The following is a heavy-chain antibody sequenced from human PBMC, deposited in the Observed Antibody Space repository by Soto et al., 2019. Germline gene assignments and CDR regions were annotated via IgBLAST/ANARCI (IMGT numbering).Heavy chain of an antibody. CDR3: ARGGGGAGSYIWFDP. Sequence: QVQLQESGPGLVKPSQTLSLTCTVSGGSISSGGYYWSWIRQHPGKGLDWIGYIYYSGSTYYNPSLRSRVTIKVDTSKNQFSLKLGSVTDADTAVYYCARGGGGAGSYIWFDPWGQGTLVTVSS. J-gene: IGHJ5*02. D-gene: IGHD3-10*01. V-gene: IGHV4-31*03. CDR2: IYYSGST. CDR1: GGSISSGGYY.